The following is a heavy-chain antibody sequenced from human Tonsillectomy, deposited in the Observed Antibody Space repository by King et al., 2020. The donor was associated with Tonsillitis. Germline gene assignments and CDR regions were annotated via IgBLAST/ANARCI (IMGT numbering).Heavy chain of an antibody. CDR3: ARGGERISPAGDPNYSGMVV. CDR1: GFTFSSYS. V-gene: IGHV3-21*01. Sequence: VQLVESGGGLVKPGGSLRLSCAASGFTFSSYSMNWVRQAPGKGLEWVSSISSSSSYIYYADSVKGRFTISRDNAKNSLYLQMHSLRAEDTDVYYCARGGERISPAGDPNYSGMVVWGQGTTVTVSS. D-gene: IGHD1-1*01. J-gene: IGHJ6*02. CDR2: ISSSSSYI.